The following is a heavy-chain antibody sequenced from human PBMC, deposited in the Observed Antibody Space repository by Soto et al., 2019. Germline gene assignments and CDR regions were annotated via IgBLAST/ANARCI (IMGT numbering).Heavy chain of an antibody. D-gene: IGHD3-3*01. CDR1: GGSISSSSYY. CDR2: IYYSGST. J-gene: IGHJ5*02. CDR3: ARQLPDYDFWSGYHKGNWFDP. V-gene: IGHV4-39*01. Sequence: SETLSLTCTVSGGSISSSSYYWGWIRQPPGQGLEWIGSIYYSGSTYYTPSLKSRVTISVDPSKNQFSLKLSSVTAADTAVYYCARQLPDYDFWSGYHKGNWFDPWGQGTLVTVSS.